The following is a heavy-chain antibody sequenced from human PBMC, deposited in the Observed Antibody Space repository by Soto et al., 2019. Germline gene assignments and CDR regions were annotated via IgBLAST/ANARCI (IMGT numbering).Heavy chain of an antibody. CDR3: FSPNSYSSSLYSNYSYGMYV. CDR2: IYYSGST. D-gene: IGHD6-13*01. J-gene: IGHJ6*02. Sequence: WIRQPPGKGLEWIVSIYYSGSTYYNPSLKNRVTISVDTPKNNISLNMSSLTAADTAWFYCFSPNSYSSSLYSNYSYGMYVCGLRTTLTVS. V-gene: IGHV4-39*02.